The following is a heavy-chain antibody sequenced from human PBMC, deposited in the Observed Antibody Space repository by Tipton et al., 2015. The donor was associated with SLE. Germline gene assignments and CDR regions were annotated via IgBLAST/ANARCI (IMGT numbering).Heavy chain of an antibody. V-gene: IGHV4-34*01. D-gene: IGHD6-13*01. CDR2: ISHTGST. Sequence: GLVKPSETLSLTCAVYGGSISAYYWSWIRQPPGKGLEWIGEISHTGSTNFNPSLKSRVAISADTSKRQFSLKLSSVTAADTAVYYCATRDSSSWYFFDYGGQGTLVTVSA. CDR1: GGSISAYY. J-gene: IGHJ4*02. CDR3: ATRDSSSWYFFDY.